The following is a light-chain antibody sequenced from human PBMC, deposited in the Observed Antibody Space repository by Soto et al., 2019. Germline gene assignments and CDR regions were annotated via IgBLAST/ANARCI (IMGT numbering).Light chain of an antibody. CDR3: QQYGSSPLT. Sequence: EIVLTQSPVTLSLSPWERATLSCSSSQTVSSSFLAWYRQKPGQAPRLLIYGASSRATGIPDRFSGSGSGTDFTLTISRLDPEDFAVYYCQQYGSSPLTFGGGTKVDIK. CDR1: QTVSSSF. J-gene: IGKJ4*01. CDR2: GAS. V-gene: IGKV3-20*01.